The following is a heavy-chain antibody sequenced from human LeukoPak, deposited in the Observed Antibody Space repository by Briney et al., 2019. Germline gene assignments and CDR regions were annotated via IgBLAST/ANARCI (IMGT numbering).Heavy chain of an antibody. CDR1: GFSFSSKF. J-gene: IGHJ3*02. Sequence: GGSLRLSCATSGFSFSSKFLNWVRQAPGKGLQYVSSIDTGGYTYYADSVKGRFTISRDNAKNSLYLQMNSLRAEDTAVYYCAKTMVVTANPRAFDIWGQGTMVTVSS. D-gene: IGHD2-21*02. CDR3: AKTMVVTANPRAFDI. V-gene: IGHV3-21*04. CDR2: IDTGGYT.